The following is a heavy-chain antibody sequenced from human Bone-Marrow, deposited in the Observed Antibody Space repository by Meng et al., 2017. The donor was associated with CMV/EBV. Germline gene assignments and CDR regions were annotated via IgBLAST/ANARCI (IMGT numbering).Heavy chain of an antibody. V-gene: IGHV4-34*01. Sequence: GSLRLSCAVYGGSFSGYYWRWIRQPPGKGLEWIGEINHSGSTNYNPSLKSRVTISVDTPKNQFSLKLSSVTAAETAVYYCAGQRGLEWEVLSRGDFDNWGQGTMVTVSS. CDR2: INHSGST. CDR1: GGSFSGYY. D-gene: IGHD3-3*01. CDR3: AGQRGLEWEVLSRGDFDN. J-gene: IGHJ3*02.